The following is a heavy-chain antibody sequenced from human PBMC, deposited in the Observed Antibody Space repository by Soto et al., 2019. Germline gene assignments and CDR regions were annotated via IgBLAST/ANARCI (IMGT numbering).Heavy chain of an antibody. D-gene: IGHD5-18*01. V-gene: IGHV1-3*01. CDR3: ARAQSVGTATNILGY. CDR1: GYTFTSYV. CDR2: INAGNGDT. Sequence: ASAKVSCKASGYTFTSYVMHWVRQAPGQRLEWMGWINAGNGDTKYSQKFQGRVTITGDTSASTAFMELSSLRSEDTAVYYCARAQSVGTATNILGYWGQGTLVTVSS. J-gene: IGHJ4*02.